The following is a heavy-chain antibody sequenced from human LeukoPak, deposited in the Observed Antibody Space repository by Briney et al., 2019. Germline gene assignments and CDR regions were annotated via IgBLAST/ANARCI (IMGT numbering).Heavy chain of an antibody. CDR1: GYTFTGNY. D-gene: IGHD3-22*01. CDR3: ARGGNYDSSPDY. V-gene: IGHV1-2*06. CDR2: INPSSGGA. Sequence: ASVKVSCKASGYTFTGNYLNWVRQAPGQGLEWMGRINPSSGGANYGQKFQGRVTMTRDTSITTAYMELRRLTPADTAVYYCARGGNYDSSPDYWGQGTLVTVSS. J-gene: IGHJ4*02.